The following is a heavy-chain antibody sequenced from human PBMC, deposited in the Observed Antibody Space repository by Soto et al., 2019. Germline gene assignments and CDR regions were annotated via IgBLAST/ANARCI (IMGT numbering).Heavy chain of an antibody. CDR3: ARTGLLHGMDV. J-gene: IGHJ6*02. CDR1: GFIFSSYA. CDR2: ISYDGSNK. D-gene: IGHD2-15*01. V-gene: IGHV3-30-3*01. Sequence: QVQLVESGGGVVQPGRSLRLSCAAYGFIFSSYAMHWVRQAPGKGLEWVAVISYDGSNKYYADSVKGRFTNSRDNSKNTLYLQMNSLRAEDTAVYYCARTGLLHGMDVWGQGPTVTVSS.